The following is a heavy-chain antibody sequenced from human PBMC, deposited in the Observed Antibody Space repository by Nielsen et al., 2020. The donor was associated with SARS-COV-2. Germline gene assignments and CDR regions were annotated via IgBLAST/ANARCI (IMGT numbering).Heavy chain of an antibody. CDR2: MKQDGSEK. J-gene: IGHJ5*02. Sequence: GGSLRLSCAASGFLFSGYWMSWVRQAPGKGLEWVANMKQDGSEKFYVDSVKGRFTISRDNANNSLYLQMNSLRAEDTAVYYCARGHAFDPWGQGTLVTVSS. CDR1: GFLFSGYW. V-gene: IGHV3-7*05. CDR3: ARGHAFDP.